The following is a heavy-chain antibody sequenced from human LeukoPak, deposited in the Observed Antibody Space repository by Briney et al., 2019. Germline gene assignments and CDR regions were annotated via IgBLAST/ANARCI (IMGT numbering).Heavy chain of an antibody. D-gene: IGHD3-10*01. Sequence: ASVKVPCKASGYTFTGYYMHWVRQAPGQGLEWMGWISAYNGNTDYAQKFQGRVTMTRDTSISTAYMELSRLRSDDTAVYYCAREAVLLWFGERNWFDPWGQGTLVTVSS. CDR3: AREAVLLWFGERNWFDP. CDR1: GYTFTGYY. V-gene: IGHV1-2*02. CDR2: ISAYNGNT. J-gene: IGHJ5*02.